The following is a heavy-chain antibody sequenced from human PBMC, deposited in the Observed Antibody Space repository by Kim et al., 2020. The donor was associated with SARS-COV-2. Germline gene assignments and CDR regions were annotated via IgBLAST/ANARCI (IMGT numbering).Heavy chain of an antibody. D-gene: IGHD3-10*01. J-gene: IGHJ6*02. V-gene: IGHV1-46*01. Sequence: ASVKVSCKASGYTFTSYYMHWVRQAPGQGLEWMGIINPSGGSTSYAQKFQGRVTMTRDTSTSTVYMELSSLRSEDTAVYYCASTMVRGVISYGMDVWGQGTTFTVSS. CDR3: ASTMVRGVISYGMDV. CDR2: INPSGGST. CDR1: GYTFTSYY.